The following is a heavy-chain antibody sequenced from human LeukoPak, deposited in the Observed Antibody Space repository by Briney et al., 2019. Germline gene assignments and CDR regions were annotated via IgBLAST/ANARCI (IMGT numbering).Heavy chain of an antibody. CDR3: ARGLTYYDFWSGYYPYLNWFDP. CDR1: GGSISSYY. J-gene: IGHJ5*02. CDR2: IYYSGST. D-gene: IGHD3-3*01. Sequence: SETLSLTCTVSGGSISSYYWSWIRQPPGKGLEWIGYIYYSGSTNYNPSLKSRVTISVDTSKNQFSLKLSSVTAADTAVYYCARGLTYYDFWSGYYPYLNWFDPWGQGTLVTVSS. V-gene: IGHV4-59*12.